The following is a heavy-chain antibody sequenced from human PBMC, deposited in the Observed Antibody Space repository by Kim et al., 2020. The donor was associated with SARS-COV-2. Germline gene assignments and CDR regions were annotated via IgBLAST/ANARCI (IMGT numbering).Heavy chain of an antibody. CDR2: ISYDGSNK. D-gene: IGHD2-21*01. CDR3: AKDNSDGGAFDI. CDR1: GFTFSSYG. V-gene: IGHV3-30*18. Sequence: GGSLRLSCAASGFTFSSYGMHWVRQAPGKGLEWVAVISYDGSNKYYADSVKGRFTISRDNSKNTLYLQMNSLRAEDTAVYYCAKDNSDGGAFDIWGQGTMVTVSS. J-gene: IGHJ3*02.